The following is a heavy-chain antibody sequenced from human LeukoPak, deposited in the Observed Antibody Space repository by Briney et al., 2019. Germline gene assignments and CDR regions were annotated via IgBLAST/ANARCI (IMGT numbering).Heavy chain of an antibody. J-gene: IGHJ4*02. CDR1: GYTFTSYY. CDR3: ARMYYYGSGSYYPYYFDY. V-gene: IGHV1-46*01. D-gene: IGHD3-10*01. CDR2: INPSGGST. Sequence: ASVTVSCKASGYTFTSYYMHWVRQAPGQGLEWMGIINPSGGSTSYAQKFQGRVTMTRDTSTSTVYMELSSLRSEDTAVYYCARMYYYGSGSYYPYYFDYWGQGTLVTVSS.